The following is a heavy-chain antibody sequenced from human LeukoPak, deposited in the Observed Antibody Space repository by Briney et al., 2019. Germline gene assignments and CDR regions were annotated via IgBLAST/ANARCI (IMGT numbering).Heavy chain of an antibody. Sequence: SETLSLTCAVYGGSFSGYYWGWIRQPPGKGLEWIGSIYHSGRTYYNPSLKSRVTISVDTSKNQFSLKLSSVTAADTAVYYCAGYFDWLSYFDYWGQGTLVTVSS. CDR2: IYHSGRT. J-gene: IGHJ4*02. CDR3: AGYFDWLSYFDY. V-gene: IGHV4-38-2*01. D-gene: IGHD3-9*01. CDR1: GGSFSGYY.